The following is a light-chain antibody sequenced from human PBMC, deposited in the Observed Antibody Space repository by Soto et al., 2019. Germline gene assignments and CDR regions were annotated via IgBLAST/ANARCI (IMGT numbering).Light chain of an antibody. V-gene: IGKV3-15*01. CDR1: QSVSSN. Sequence: EIVVTHSPATLSVSPWERATLSASASQSVSSNLAWYQQKPGQAPRLLIYGASTRATGIPARFSGSGSGTEFTLTISSLQSEDFAVYYCQQYNNWPGTFGQGTKVDNK. J-gene: IGKJ1*01. CDR3: QQYNNWPGT. CDR2: GAS.